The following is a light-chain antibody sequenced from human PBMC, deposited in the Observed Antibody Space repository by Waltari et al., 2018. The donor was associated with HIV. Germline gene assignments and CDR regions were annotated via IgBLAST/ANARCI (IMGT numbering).Light chain of an antibody. CDR2: EVR. Sequence: QSAPTQPASVSGSPGQSIPISCPGTCSDIGHYKSVSWYQQSPGKAPKLIIYEVRNRPAGVSNRFSGSKSGNTASLTISGLQAEDEADYYCSSYIRTTTLFGTGTKVTVL. CDR1: CSDIGHYKS. V-gene: IGLV2-14*01. CDR3: SSYIRTTTL. J-gene: IGLJ1*01.